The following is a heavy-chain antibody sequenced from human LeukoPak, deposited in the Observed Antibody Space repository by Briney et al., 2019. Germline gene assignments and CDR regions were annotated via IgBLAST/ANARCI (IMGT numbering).Heavy chain of an antibody. CDR3: VRSPACSSGTCYPNWFDP. Sequence: GESLQISCKGSGYSFTNNWIGWVRQMPGKGLEWMGITYPGDSNTRYSPSFQGQVTISADKSISSAYLQWSSLKASDTAMYYCVRSPACSSGTCYPNWFDPWGQETLVTVSS. CDR1: GYSFTNNW. CDR2: TYPGDSNT. D-gene: IGHD2-15*01. J-gene: IGHJ5*02. V-gene: IGHV5-51*01.